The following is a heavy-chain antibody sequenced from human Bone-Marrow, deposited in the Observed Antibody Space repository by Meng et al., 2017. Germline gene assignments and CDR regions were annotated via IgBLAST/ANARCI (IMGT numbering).Heavy chain of an antibody. Sequence: QVQLQGAGPGLVRPSGTLSLTCTVSGGSVYSGSYYWSWIRQPPGKGLEWIGYIYYTGTTKYNPSLKSRVTISVDTSKNQFSLNLSSVTAADTALYYCARTPGYSYGQIDSWGQGTLVTVSS. J-gene: IGHJ4*02. CDR1: GGSVYSGSYY. CDR2: IYYTGTT. D-gene: IGHD5-18*01. CDR3: ARTPGYSYGQIDS. V-gene: IGHV4-61*01.